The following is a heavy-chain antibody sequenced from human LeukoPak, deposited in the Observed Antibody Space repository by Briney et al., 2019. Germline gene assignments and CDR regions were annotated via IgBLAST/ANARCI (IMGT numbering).Heavy chain of an antibody. CDR2: FDPEDGET. V-gene: IGHV1-24*01. CDR3: ARAQRITIFGVVASYYFDY. J-gene: IGHJ4*02. CDR1: GYTLTELS. Sequence: ASVKVSCKVSGYTLTELSMHWVRQAPGKGLEWMGGFDPEDGETIYAQKFQGRVTMTEDTSTDTAYMELSSLRSEDTAVYYCARAQRITIFGVVASYYFDYWGQGTLVTVSS. D-gene: IGHD3-3*01.